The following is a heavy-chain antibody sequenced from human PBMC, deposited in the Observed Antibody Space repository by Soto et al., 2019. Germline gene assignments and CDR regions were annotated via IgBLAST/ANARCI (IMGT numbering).Heavy chain of an antibody. J-gene: IGHJ6*02. CDR2: ISYDGSNK. V-gene: IGHV3-30*18. CDR1: GFTFSSYG. Sequence: PGGSLRLSCAASGFTFSSYGMHWVRQAPGKGLEWVAVISYDGSNKYYADSVKGRFTISRDNSKNTLYLQMNSLRAEGTAVYYCAKDFRRYSRGKVPEADVWGQGTRVSVSS. D-gene: IGHD5-18*01. CDR3: AKDFRRYSRGKVPEADV.